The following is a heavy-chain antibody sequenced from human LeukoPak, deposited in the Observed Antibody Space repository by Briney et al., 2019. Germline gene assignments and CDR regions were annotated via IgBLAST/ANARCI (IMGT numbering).Heavy chain of an antibody. Sequence: GASVKVSCKASGYTFTSYGISWVRQAPGQGLEWMGWISAYNGNTNYAQKLQGRVTMTTDTSTSTAYMELSRLRSDDTAVYYCARVLYNLAAAGTYYYYYMDVWGKGTTVTVSS. CDR1: GYTFTSYG. CDR3: ARVLYNLAAAGTYYYYYMDV. V-gene: IGHV1-18*01. D-gene: IGHD6-13*01. CDR2: ISAYNGNT. J-gene: IGHJ6*03.